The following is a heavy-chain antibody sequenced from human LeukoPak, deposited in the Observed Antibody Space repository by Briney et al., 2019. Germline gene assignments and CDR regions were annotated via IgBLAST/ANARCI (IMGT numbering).Heavy chain of an antibody. V-gene: IGHV3-30-3*01. CDR3: ARVYHNFTMVRGVLSH. CDR1: GFTFSSYA. CDR2: ISYDGSNK. J-gene: IGHJ4*02. D-gene: IGHD3-10*01. Sequence: GGSLRLSCAASGFTFSSYAMHWVRQAPGKGLEWVAVISYDGSNKYYADSVKGRFTISRDNSKNTLYLQMNSLRAEDTAVYYCARVYHNFTMVRGVLSHWGQGTLVTVSS.